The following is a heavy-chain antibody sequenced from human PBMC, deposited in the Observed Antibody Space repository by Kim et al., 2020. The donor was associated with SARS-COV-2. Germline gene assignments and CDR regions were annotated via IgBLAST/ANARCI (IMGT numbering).Heavy chain of an antibody. CDR2: ISSSSSYI. CDR3: ARDWKVSYYGMDV. J-gene: IGHJ6*02. CDR1: GFTFSSYS. V-gene: IGHV3-21*01. D-gene: IGHD1-1*01. Sequence: GGSLRLSCAASGFTFSSYSMNWVRQAPGKGLEWVSSISSSSSYIYYADSVKGRFTISRDNAKNSLYLQMNSLRAEDTAVYYCARDWKVSYYGMDVWGQGTTVTVSS.